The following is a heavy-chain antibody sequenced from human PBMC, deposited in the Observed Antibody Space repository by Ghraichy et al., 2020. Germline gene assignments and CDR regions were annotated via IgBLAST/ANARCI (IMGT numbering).Heavy chain of an antibody. CDR1: RFTFSSYW. J-gene: IGHJ4*02. V-gene: IGHV3-7*01. Sequence: GGSLRLSCAASRFTFSSYWMGWVRQAPGKGLEWVANIKQDGSEKYYVDSVKGRFTISRDNAKNSLYLQMNSLRAEDTAVYYCARDICFYYFDYWGQGTLVTVSS. D-gene: IGHD2-21*01. CDR3: ARDICFYYFDY. CDR2: IKQDGSEK.